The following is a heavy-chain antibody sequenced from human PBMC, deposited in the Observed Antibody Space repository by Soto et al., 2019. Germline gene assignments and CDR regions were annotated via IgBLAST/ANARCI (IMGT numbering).Heavy chain of an antibody. CDR2: IWYDGSNK. CDR1: GFTFSSYG. D-gene: IGHD3-10*01. Sequence: GGSLRLSCAASGFTFSSYGMHWVRQAPGKGLEWVAVIWYDGSNKYYADYVKGRFTISRDNSKNTLYLQMNSLRAEDTAVYYCAREFEWDYYGSGIMERYGMDVWGQGTTVTVSS. CDR3: AREFEWDYYGSGIMERYGMDV. V-gene: IGHV3-33*01. J-gene: IGHJ6*02.